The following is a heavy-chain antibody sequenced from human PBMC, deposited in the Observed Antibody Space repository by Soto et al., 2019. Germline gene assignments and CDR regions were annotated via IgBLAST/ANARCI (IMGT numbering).Heavy chain of an antibody. V-gene: IGHV3-53*01. CDR1: GFSVSSSH. CDR3: AKLGPYVSESYSFRYNWIDP. J-gene: IGHJ5*02. Sequence: EVQLVDSGGGLIQPGGSLRLSCAASGFSVSSSHMIWVRQAPGKGLEWVSVIYSGGTTYYAVSVKGRLTISRDKSKNTVYLQMDSLRTEDTAVYHCAKLGPYVSESYSFRYNWIDPWGQGTLVTVSS. CDR2: IYSGGTT. D-gene: IGHD3-10*01.